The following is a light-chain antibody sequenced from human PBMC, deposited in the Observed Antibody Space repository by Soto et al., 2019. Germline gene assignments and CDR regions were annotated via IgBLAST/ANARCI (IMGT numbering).Light chain of an antibody. V-gene: IGKV3-20*01. CDR3: QQYHNSPLT. CDR1: QTVSTY. J-gene: IGKJ1*01. CDR2: GAS. Sequence: ETVSTQSPGTLSLSPGELATLSGRASQTVSTYLAWYHQKTGRAPRLLVLGASSRATGLPDRVSGSGAGTAFTRPRSGLVPQYFALYYCQQYHNSPLTFGQET.